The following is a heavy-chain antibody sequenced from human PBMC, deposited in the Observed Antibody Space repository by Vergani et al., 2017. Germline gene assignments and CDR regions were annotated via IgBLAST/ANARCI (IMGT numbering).Heavy chain of an antibody. V-gene: IGHV3-23*01. J-gene: IGHJ4*02. CDR3: AKRGGSGSYYRPSSDY. CDR1: GFTFSSYA. CDR2: ISGSGGST. D-gene: IGHD3-10*01. Sequence: EVQLLESGGGLVQPGGSLRLSCAASGFTFSSYAMSWVRQAPGKGLEWVSAISGSGGSTYYADSVKGRFTISRDNSKNTLYLQMNSLRAEDTAVYYCAKRGGSGSYYRPSSDYWSQGTLVTVSS.